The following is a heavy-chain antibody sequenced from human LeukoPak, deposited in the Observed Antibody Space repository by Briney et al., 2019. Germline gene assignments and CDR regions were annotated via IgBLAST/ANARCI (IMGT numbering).Heavy chain of an antibody. D-gene: IGHD4-11*01. Sequence: GGSLRLSCAASGVTFDDYGMSWVRQAPGKGLEWGAGINWNGGSTVYADSVKGGFTISRDNAKNSLYLQMNSLRAEDTALYHCARALSGDYRDAFDIWGQGTMVTVSS. CDR1: GVTFDDYG. CDR3: ARALSGDYRDAFDI. J-gene: IGHJ3*02. V-gene: IGHV3-20*01. CDR2: INWNGGST.